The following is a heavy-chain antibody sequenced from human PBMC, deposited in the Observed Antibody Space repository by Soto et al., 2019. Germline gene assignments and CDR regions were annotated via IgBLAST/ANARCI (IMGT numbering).Heavy chain of an antibody. Sequence: SETLSLTYTVSGGSISSSSYYWGWIRQPPGKGLEWIGSIYYSGSTYYNPSLKSRVTISVDTSRNQFSLKLSSVTAADTAVYYCARLNYDYIWGSPRNGWFDPWGQGTLVTVSS. CDR1: GGSISSSSYY. CDR3: ARLNYDYIWGSPRNGWFDP. J-gene: IGHJ5*02. D-gene: IGHD3-16*01. CDR2: IYYSGST. V-gene: IGHV4-39*01.